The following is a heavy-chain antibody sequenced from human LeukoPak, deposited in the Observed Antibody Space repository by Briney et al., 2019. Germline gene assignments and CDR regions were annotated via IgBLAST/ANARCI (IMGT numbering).Heavy chain of an antibody. V-gene: IGHV4-4*07. CDR2: FYTSGST. CDR1: GGSISSYY. J-gene: IGHJ4*02. D-gene: IGHD6-13*01. CDR3: ARGSSSWNTFDY. Sequence: SETLSLTCTISGGSISSYYWNWIRQPAGKGLEWIGRFYTSGSTDYNPSLKSRVTMSVDTSKNQFSLKLSSMTAADTAVYYCARGSSSWNTFDYWXQGTLVTVSS.